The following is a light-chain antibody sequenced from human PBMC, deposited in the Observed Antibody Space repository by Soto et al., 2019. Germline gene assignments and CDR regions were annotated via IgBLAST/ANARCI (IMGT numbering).Light chain of an antibody. CDR2: AAS. Sequence: DIQMTQSPSSLSASVGDRVTVTCRASQSITTYLNWYQQKPGKAPKLLIYAASSLQSGVPSRFSGSGSGTDFPLTITRLQPEDFATYICQQSYGTPWTFGQGTKVEIK. CDR1: QSITTY. J-gene: IGKJ1*01. CDR3: QQSYGTPWT. V-gene: IGKV1-39*01.